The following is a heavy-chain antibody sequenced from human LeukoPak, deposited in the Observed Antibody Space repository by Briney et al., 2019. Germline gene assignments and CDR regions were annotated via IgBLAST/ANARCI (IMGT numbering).Heavy chain of an antibody. D-gene: IGHD6-19*01. J-gene: IGHJ6*02. Sequence: GGSLRLSCAASGFTFSSYAMHWVRQAPGKGLEWVAVISYDGSNKYYADSVKGRFTISRDSSKNTLYLQMNSLRAEDTAVYYCARDLHRSGWTDYYYYGMDVWGQGTTVTVSS. CDR1: GFTFSSYA. V-gene: IGHV3-30-3*01. CDR3: ARDLHRSGWTDYYYYGMDV. CDR2: ISYDGSNK.